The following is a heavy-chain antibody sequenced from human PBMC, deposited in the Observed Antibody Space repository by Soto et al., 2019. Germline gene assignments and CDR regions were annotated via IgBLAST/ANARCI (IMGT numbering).Heavy chain of an antibody. CDR2: LIPILGTA. CDR1: GGTFSSYA. J-gene: IGHJ6*01. Sequence: QVQLVQSGAEVKKPGSSVKVSCKASGGTFSSYAISWVRQAPGQGLESMGGLIPILGTADYAQKSQGRVTITAEEATSTDYMELSTLRSEDTAVYYCASHGGSSTEGRYYSGMDVWGQGAMVNFSS. CDR3: ASHGGSSTEGRYYSGMDV. D-gene: IGHD1-26*01. V-gene: IGHV1-69*11.